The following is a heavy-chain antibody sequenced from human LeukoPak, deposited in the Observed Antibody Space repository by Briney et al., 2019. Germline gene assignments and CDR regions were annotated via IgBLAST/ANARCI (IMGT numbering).Heavy chain of an antibody. CDR1: GFTFSRYA. D-gene: IGHD2-21*01. J-gene: IGHJ4*02. Sequence: GGSLRLSCSASGFTFSRYAMHWVRQAPGKGLEYVSGINDNGGRTHYGDSVKGRFSISRDNSKNTLHLQMSTLRAEDTAAYYCAREGEVIVTDNLFYWGQGTLVTVSS. V-gene: IGHV3-64D*09. CDR2: INDNGGRT. CDR3: AREGEVIVTDNLFY.